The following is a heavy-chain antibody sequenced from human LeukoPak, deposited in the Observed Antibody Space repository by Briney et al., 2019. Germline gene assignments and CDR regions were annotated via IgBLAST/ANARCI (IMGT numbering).Heavy chain of an antibody. V-gene: IGHV3-30*02. CDR2: IRYDGSNK. D-gene: IGHD3-3*01. Sequence: PGGSLRLSCAASGFTFSSYGMHWVRQAPGKGLEWVAFIRYDGSNKYYADSVKGRFTISRDNSKNTLYLQMGSLRAEDMAVYYCARTPHYDFWSGYFDYWGQGTLVTVSS. CDR3: ARTPHYDFWSGYFDY. J-gene: IGHJ4*02. CDR1: GFTFSSYG.